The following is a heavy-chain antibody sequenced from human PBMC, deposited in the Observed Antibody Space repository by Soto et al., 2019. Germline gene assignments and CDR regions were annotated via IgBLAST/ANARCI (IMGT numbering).Heavy chain of an antibody. D-gene: IGHD3-16*01. CDR1: GDSVSSNSAA. CDR2: TSYRSKWYN. Sequence: PSQTLSLTCDISGDSVSSNSAAWNWIRQSPSRGLEWLGRTSYRSKWYNDYAVSVKSRITINPDTSKNQFSLQLNSVTPEDPALYYCASPDKMGFGFDYWGQGTLVTVSS. V-gene: IGHV6-1*01. CDR3: ASPDKMGFGFDY. J-gene: IGHJ4*02.